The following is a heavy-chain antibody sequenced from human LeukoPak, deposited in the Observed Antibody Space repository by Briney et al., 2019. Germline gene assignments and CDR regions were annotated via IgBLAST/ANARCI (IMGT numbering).Heavy chain of an antibody. D-gene: IGHD2-2*02. Sequence: SETLSLTCTVSGYSISSGYYCGWIRQPPGKGLEWIGSIYHSGSTYYNPSLKSRVTISVDTSKNQFSLKLSSVTAADTAVYYCARDIRYCSSTSCYTSPWGQGTMVTVSS. CDR1: GYSISSGYY. J-gene: IGHJ3*01. V-gene: IGHV4-38-2*02. CDR3: ARDIRYCSSTSCYTSP. CDR2: IYHSGST.